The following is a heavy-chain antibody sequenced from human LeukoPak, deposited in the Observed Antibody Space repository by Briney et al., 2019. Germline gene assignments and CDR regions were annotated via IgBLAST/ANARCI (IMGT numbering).Heavy chain of an antibody. V-gene: IGHV3-23*01. CDR1: GFTFSRYA. D-gene: IGHD4/OR15-4a*01. Sequence: GGSLRLSCAASGFTFSRYAMSWVRQAPGKGLEWVSSIGGSDGRTYYAKSVMGRFTISRDNSKNTLSLQMNSLRVEDTAVYFCADPPNTDYWGQGTLVTVSS. CDR3: ADPPNTDY. CDR2: IGGSDGRT. J-gene: IGHJ4*02.